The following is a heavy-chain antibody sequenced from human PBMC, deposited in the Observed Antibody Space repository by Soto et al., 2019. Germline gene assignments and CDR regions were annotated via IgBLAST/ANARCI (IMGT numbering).Heavy chain of an antibody. Sequence: QVQLVQSGAEVKKPGASVKVSCKASGYTFTSYDINWVRQATGQGLEWMGWMNPNSGNTGYAQKFQGRVTMTRNTSISTDYREMSSLRSKDTAVDYCARRGLSSSYTVRYNCCGMDVWGQGTTVTVSS. J-gene: IGHJ6*02. CDR2: MNPNSGNT. D-gene: IGHD6-6*01. CDR3: ARRGLSSSYTVRYNCCGMDV. CDR1: GYTFTSYD. V-gene: IGHV1-8*01.